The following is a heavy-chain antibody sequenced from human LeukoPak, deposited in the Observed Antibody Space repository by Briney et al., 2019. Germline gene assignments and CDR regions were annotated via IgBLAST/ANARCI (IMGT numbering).Heavy chain of an antibody. Sequence: SVKVSCKASGGTFSSYAISWVRQAPGQGLEWMGRIIPIFGTANYAQKFQGRVTITTDESTSTAYMELSSLRSEDTAVYYRARDRYYDSSGYYYWGQGTLVTVSS. CDR3: ARDRYYDSSGYYY. J-gene: IGHJ4*02. V-gene: IGHV1-69*05. CDR1: GGTFSSYA. D-gene: IGHD3-22*01. CDR2: IIPIFGTA.